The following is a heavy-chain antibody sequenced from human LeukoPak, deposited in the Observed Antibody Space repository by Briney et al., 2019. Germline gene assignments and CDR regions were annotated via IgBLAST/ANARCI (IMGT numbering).Heavy chain of an antibody. CDR3: VSFYETN. D-gene: IGHD2-2*01. Sequence: GGSLRLSCAASGNYWMYWVRQAPGKGLVWVSHVNSDGSWTSHADSVKGRFTISKDNAKNTVYLQMNNLRTGDTAVYYCVSFYETNWGRGTLVTVSS. J-gene: IGHJ4*02. V-gene: IGHV3-74*01. CDR2: VNSDGSWT. CDR1: GNYW.